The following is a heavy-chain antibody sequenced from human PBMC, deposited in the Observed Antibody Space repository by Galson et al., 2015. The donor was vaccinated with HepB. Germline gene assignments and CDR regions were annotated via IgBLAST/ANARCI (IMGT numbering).Heavy chain of an antibody. CDR2: ISSSSSTI. D-gene: IGHD3-3*01. V-gene: IGHV3-48*04. CDR1: GFTFSSYS. CDR3: ARGFYPYDFHYYYYYGMDV. J-gene: IGHJ6*02. Sequence: SLRLSCAASGFTFSSYSMNWVRQAPGKGLEWVSYISSSSSTIYYADSVKGRFTISRDNAKNSLYLQMNSLRAEDTAVYYCARGFYPYDFHYYYYYGMDVWGQGTTVTVSS.